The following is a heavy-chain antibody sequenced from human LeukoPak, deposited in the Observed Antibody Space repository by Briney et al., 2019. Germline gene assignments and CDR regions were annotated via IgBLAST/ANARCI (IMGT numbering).Heavy chain of an antibody. Sequence: SVTVSCKASGGTFSSYAISWVRQAPGQGLEWMGRIIPILGIANYAQKFQGRVTITADKSTSTAYMELSSLRSEDTAVYYCAREPRYYDYVWGSYRYRPGEFDYWGQGTLVTVSS. CDR3: AREPRYYDYVWGSYRYRPGEFDY. J-gene: IGHJ4*02. D-gene: IGHD3-16*02. CDR1: GGTFSSYA. CDR2: IIPILGIA. V-gene: IGHV1-69*04.